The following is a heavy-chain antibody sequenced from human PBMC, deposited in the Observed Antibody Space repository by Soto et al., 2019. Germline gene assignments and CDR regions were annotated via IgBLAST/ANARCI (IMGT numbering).Heavy chain of an antibody. D-gene: IGHD2-21*02. CDR2: IIPILGIP. CDR3: GTDSVSDSRPGVGS. CDR1: GVSFSDST. Sequence: QVLLEQSGAEVKKPGSSVKVSCKASGVSFSDSTISWVRQAPGQGLEWMGKIIPILGIPNFAQKFQGRVTITADKSTSTAYMELSSLRSEDTAVYYCGTDSVSDSRPGVGSWGEGTLVTVSS. V-gene: IGHV1-69*04. J-gene: IGHJ5*02.